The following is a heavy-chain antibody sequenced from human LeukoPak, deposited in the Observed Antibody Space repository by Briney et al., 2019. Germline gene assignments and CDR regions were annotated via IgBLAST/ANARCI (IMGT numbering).Heavy chain of an antibody. CDR3: ARQQQLVFNFQRYGWFDP. CDR1: GGSTSSFY. Sequence: SETLSLTCTVPGGSTSSFYWSWIRQPPGNGLEWIGYIYYTGNTYYNPSLKSRVSISVDTSKNQFSLKLTSVTAADTAVYYCARQQQLVFNFQRYGWFDPWGQGTLVTVSS. J-gene: IGHJ5*02. D-gene: IGHD6-13*01. V-gene: IGHV4-59*01. CDR2: IYYTGNT.